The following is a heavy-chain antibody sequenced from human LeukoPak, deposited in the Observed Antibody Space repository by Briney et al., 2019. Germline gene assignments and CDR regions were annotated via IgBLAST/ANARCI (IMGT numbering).Heavy chain of an antibody. J-gene: IGHJ4*02. CDR1: GYTFTSYD. Sequence: ASVKVSCKASGYTFTSYDINWVRQATGHELEWMGWMNPNSGNTGYAQKFQGRVTTTRNTSVSTAYMELSSMRSDDTAVYYCARGPRYCSGASCYSFDYWGQGTLVTVSS. D-gene: IGHD2-15*01. CDR2: MNPNSGNT. CDR3: ARGPRYCSGASCYSFDY. V-gene: IGHV1-8*01.